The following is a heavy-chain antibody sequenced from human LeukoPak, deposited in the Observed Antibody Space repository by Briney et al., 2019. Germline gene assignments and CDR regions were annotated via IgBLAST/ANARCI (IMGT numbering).Heavy chain of an antibody. CDR2: IIPMFGAA. Sequence: SVKVSCQASRGTCSKFGISWVRQAPGEGLEWMGGIIPMFGAANYAQKFQGRVTITTDESTTTAHMELISLTSDDTAVYFCATEGPNYYMDVWGKGTTVTVSS. CDR1: RGTCSKFG. CDR3: ATEGPNYYMDV. V-gene: IGHV1-69*05. J-gene: IGHJ6*03.